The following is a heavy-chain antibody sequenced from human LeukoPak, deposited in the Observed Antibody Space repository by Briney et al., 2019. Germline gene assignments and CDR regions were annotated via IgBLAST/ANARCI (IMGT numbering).Heavy chain of an antibody. CDR1: GFTFSPHY. J-gene: IGHJ4*02. D-gene: IGHD3-10*01. V-gene: IGHV3-72*01. CDR2: IRNKADGYTT. CDR3: GDLRRTGTDH. Sequence: GGSLRLSCAASGFTFSPHYMDWVRQSPGQGLEWVGLIRNKADGYTTIYAASVKGRFTISRDDSKNSIYLQMDSLKTEDTAVYYCGDLRRTGTDHWGQRTLVTVSS.